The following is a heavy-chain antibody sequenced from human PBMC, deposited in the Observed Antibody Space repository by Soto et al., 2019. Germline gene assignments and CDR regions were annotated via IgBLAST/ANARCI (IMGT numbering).Heavy chain of an antibody. V-gene: IGHV3-30*18. J-gene: IGHJ4*02. CDR3: AKERGYSSGPWPYPFDS. D-gene: IGHD5-18*01. CDR1: GITFSDYG. Sequence: QVQLVESGGGVVQPGRSLRLSCTASGITFSDYGMHWVRQAPGKGLEWVAVSSFDGGHTYYTDSVKGRFAISRDNSKHTLYLKMNSLRADDTAIYYCAKERGYSSGPWPYPFDSWGQGALVTVSS. CDR2: SSFDGGHT.